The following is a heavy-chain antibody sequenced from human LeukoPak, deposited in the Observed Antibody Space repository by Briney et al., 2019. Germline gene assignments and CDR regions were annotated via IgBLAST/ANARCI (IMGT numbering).Heavy chain of an antibody. Sequence: PGRSLRLSCAASGFTFSSYAMHWVRQAPGKGLEWVAVISYDGSNKYYADSVKGRFTIPRDNSKNTLYLQMNSLRAEDTAVYYCARLPYSSSWYRDYWGQGTLVTVSS. CDR1: GFTFSSYA. V-gene: IGHV3-30-3*01. CDR2: ISYDGSNK. D-gene: IGHD6-13*01. J-gene: IGHJ4*02. CDR3: ARLPYSSSWYRDY.